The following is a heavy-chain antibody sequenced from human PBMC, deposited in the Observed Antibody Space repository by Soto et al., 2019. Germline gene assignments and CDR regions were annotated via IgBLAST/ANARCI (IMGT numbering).Heavy chain of an antibody. CDR2: LNHNGTFT. CDR1: GFTFSGYW. J-gene: IGHJ4*02. Sequence: EVQLVESGGGLVQPGGSLRLSCAGSGFTFSGYWMHWVRQAPGKGPVWVSRLNHNGTFTTNADSVKGRFTISRDNAKNTVYLQMNSLGADDTAVYYCARGGTSTTSWGLLYNWRQGTLVTVSS. CDR3: ARGGTSTTSWGLLYN. D-gene: IGHD2-2*01. V-gene: IGHV3-74*01.